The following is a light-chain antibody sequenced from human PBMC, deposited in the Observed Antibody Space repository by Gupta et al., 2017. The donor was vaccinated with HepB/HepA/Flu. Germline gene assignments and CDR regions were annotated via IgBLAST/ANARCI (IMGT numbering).Light chain of an antibody. V-gene: IGKV3-11*01. CDR1: QSVSSY. CDR3: QQRSNWSICS. Sequence: ELVMPQSQATLSLSNGERATLPCRASQSVSSYLAGYQQKPGKAARLLIYDASNRATGITPWCRGSGAGTDFSLTISSLEPEDFVGDYCQQRSNWSICSFGRGTKLEIK. J-gene: IGKJ2*04. CDR2: DAS.